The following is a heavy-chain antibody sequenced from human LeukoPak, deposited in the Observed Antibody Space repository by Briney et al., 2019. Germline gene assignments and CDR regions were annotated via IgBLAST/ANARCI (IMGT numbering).Heavy chain of an antibody. CDR1: GFTFSSYG. D-gene: IGHD5-12*01. V-gene: IGHV3-33*01. CDR3: ARGGVATIGIDY. J-gene: IGHJ4*02. Sequence: GGSLRLSCAASGFTFSSYGMHWVRQAPGKGLEWVAVTWYDGSNKYYADSVKGRFTISRDNSKNTLYLQMNSLRAEDTAVYYCARGGVATIGIDYWGQGTLVTVSS. CDR2: TWYDGSNK.